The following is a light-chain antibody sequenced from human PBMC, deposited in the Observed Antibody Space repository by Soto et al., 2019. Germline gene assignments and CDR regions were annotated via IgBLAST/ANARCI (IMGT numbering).Light chain of an antibody. CDR1: QSVSSNY. CDR2: AAF. J-gene: IGKJ3*01. CDR3: QQYGSSPPLT. Sequence: EIVLTQSPGTLSLSPGERAALSCRASQSVSSNYLAWYQQKPGQAPRLLIYAAFKRAGGIPDRFSGSGSGTDFPLTISRLEPEDFAVYYCQQYGSSPPLTFGPGTKVDIK. V-gene: IGKV3-20*01.